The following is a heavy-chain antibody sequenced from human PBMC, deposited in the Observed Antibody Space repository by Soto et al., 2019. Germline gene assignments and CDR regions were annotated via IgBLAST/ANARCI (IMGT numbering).Heavy chain of an antibody. CDR3: ARVDTAMVYYYYYGMDV. V-gene: IGHV3-21*01. J-gene: IGHJ6*02. D-gene: IGHD5-18*01. CDR1: GFTFISYS. Sequence: VQLVESGGGLVKPGGSLRLSCAASGFTFISYSMNWVRQAPGKGLEWVSSISSSSSYIYYADSVKGRFTISRDNAKNSLYLQMNSLRAEDTAVYYCARVDTAMVYYYYYGMDVWGQGTTVTVSS. CDR2: ISSSSSYI.